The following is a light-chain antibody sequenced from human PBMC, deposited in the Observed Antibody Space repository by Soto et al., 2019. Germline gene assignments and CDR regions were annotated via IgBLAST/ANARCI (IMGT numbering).Light chain of an antibody. J-gene: IGLJ3*02. CDR2: DTG. CDR3: LLSDSGARV. CDR1: TGAVTSGHY. V-gene: IGLV7-46*01. Sequence: QAVVTQEPSLTVSPGGTVTLTCGSSTGAVTSGHYPYWFQQKPGQAPRTLIYDTGYKHSWTPARFSGSLLGGNAALTLSGAQPEDEAEYYCLLSDSGARVFGGGTKLTVL.